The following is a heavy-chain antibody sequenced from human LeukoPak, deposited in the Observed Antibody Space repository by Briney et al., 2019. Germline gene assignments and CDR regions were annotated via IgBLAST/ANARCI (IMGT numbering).Heavy chain of an antibody. Sequence: PGGSLRLSCAASGFTFSSYGMHWVRQAPGKGLEWVAFIRYDGSNKYYADSVKGRFTISRDNSKNTLYLQMNSLGAEDTAVYYCAKDDYDSSGYYDAFDIWGQGTMVTVSS. V-gene: IGHV3-30*02. CDR2: IRYDGSNK. J-gene: IGHJ3*02. CDR1: GFTFSSYG. CDR3: AKDDYDSSGYYDAFDI. D-gene: IGHD3-22*01.